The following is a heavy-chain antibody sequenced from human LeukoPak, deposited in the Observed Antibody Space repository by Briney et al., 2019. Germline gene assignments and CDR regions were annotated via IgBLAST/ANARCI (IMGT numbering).Heavy chain of an antibody. D-gene: IGHD3-22*01. CDR3: AXXXXXXXXXXSGYERINWFDP. Sequence: ASVKVSCKASGYTFTGYYMHWVRQATGQGLEWMGWMNPNSGNTGYAQKFQGRVTMTRNTSISTAYMELSSLRSEDTAVYYCAXXXXXXXXXXSGYERINWFDPWGQGTLVTVSS. V-gene: IGHV1-8*02. CDR2: MNPNSGNT. J-gene: IGHJ5*02. CDR1: GYTFTGYY.